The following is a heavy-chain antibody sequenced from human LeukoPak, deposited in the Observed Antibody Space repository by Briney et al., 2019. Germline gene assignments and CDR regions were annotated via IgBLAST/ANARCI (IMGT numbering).Heavy chain of an antibody. CDR3: ARDLTPIWFGELSYYYMDV. V-gene: IGHV1-46*01. Sequence: ASVKVSCKASGYTFTSYYMHWVRQAPGQGLEWMGIINPSGGSTSYAQKFQGRVTMTRDMSTSTVYMELSSLRSEDTAVYYCARDLTPIWFGELSYYYMDVWGKGTTVTVSS. J-gene: IGHJ6*03. CDR1: GYTFTSYY. CDR2: INPSGGST. D-gene: IGHD3-10*01.